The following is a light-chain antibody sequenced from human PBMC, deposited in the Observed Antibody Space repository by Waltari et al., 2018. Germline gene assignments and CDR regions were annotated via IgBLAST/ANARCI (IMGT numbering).Light chain of an antibody. V-gene: IGKV2-40*01. Sequence: DIVMTQTPLSLPVTHGEPASISCASSQSLLNSDDGFTYLDWFLQKPGQSPRLLIYALSYRASGVPDRFIGTGSGSNFSLKISRVEAEDVGIYYCMQRLEFPYTFGQGTRL. CDR1: QSLLNSDDGFTY. CDR2: ALS. J-gene: IGKJ2*01. CDR3: MQRLEFPYT.